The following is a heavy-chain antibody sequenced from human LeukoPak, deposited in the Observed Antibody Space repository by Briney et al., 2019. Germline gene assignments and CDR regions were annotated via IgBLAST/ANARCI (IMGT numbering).Heavy chain of an antibody. D-gene: IGHD6-19*01. V-gene: IGHV3-23*01. J-gene: IGHJ4*02. CDR1: GFTFSSYA. Sequence: PGGSLRLSCAASGFTFSSYAMSWVRQAPGKGLEWVSAISGSGGSTYYTDSVKGRFTISRGNSKNTLYLQMNSLRAEDTAVYYCAKYGSGWYGIDYWGQGTLVTVSS. CDR3: AKYGSGWYGIDY. CDR2: ISGSGGST.